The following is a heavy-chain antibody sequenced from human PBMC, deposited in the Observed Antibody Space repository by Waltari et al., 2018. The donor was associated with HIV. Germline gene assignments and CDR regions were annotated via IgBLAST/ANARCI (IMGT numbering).Heavy chain of an antibody. D-gene: IGHD3-22*01. CDR2: MNPKSGNT. CDR3: ARNSSAKGNRYFYYGLDV. V-gene: IGHV1-8*02. J-gene: IGHJ6*02. CDR1: GYIFMNFD. Sequence: QVHLVQSGPEVKRPGASVKISCKGYGYIFMNFDVNWVRQAAGQGPEWLGWMNPKSGNTASPYIFEERVTMTRDVSTDTAYMEMSGLTPEDTAIHYCARNSSAKGNRYFYYGLDVWGQGTPVTV.